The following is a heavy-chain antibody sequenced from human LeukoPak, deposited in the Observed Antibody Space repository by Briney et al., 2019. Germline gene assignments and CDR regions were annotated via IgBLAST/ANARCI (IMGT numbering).Heavy chain of an antibody. D-gene: IGHD2-15*01. CDR3: ATDLPPKGYCSGGSCYHNWFDP. Sequence: LVKLSCKASGGTVSSYAISWVRQAPGHGLEWMGGIIPIFGTANDAQKLQGRVTITADQSTSTAYMELSSLRSEDTAVYYCATDLPPKGYCSGGSCYHNWFDPWGQGTLVTVSS. CDR1: GGTVSSYA. J-gene: IGHJ5*02. V-gene: IGHV1-69*01. CDR2: IIPIFGTA.